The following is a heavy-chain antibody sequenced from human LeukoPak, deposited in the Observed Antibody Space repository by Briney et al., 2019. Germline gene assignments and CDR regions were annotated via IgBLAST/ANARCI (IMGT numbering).Heavy chain of an antibody. D-gene: IGHD4-17*01. CDR1: GYSISSGYY. J-gene: IGHJ4*02. CDR2: IYHSGST. V-gene: IGHV4-38-2*02. Sequence: SETLSLTCTVSGYSISSGYYWGWIRQPPGKGLEWIGSIYHSGSTYYNPSLKSRVTISVDTSKNQFSLKLSSVTAADTAVYYCARVRGGVTTVTIFDYWGQGTLVTVSS. CDR3: ARVRGGVTTVTIFDY.